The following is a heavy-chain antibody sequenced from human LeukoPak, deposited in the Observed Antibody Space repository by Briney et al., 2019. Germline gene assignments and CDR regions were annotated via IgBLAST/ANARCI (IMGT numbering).Heavy chain of an antibody. Sequence: GGSLRLSCAASGVIFNNYGLIWVRQAPGKGLEWVSAISNDGGGTQYADFVEGRFTISTDNSKNTLFLRMSSPRGEDTALYYCAKGSSGYFADLWGQGTLVTVSS. J-gene: IGHJ5*02. D-gene: IGHD3-22*01. CDR2: ISNDGGGT. V-gene: IGHV3-23*01. CDR3: AKGSSGYFADL. CDR1: GVIFNNYG.